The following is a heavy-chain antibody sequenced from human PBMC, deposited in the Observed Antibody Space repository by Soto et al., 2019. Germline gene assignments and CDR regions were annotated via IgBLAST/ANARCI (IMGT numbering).Heavy chain of an antibody. CDR1: GGSISSGDYY. J-gene: IGHJ4*02. D-gene: IGHD3-22*01. Sequence: SETLSLTCTVSGGSISSGDYYWSWIRQPPGKGLEWIGYIYYSGSTYYNPSLKSRVTISVDTSKNQFSLKLSSVTATDTAVYYCASAVYDSSGPYDYWGQGTLVTVSS. CDR2: IYYSGST. V-gene: IGHV4-30-4*01. CDR3: ASAVYDSSGPYDY.